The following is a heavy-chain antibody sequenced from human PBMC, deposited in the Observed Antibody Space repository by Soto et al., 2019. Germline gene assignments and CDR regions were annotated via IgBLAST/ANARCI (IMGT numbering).Heavy chain of an antibody. Sequence: QVQLVESGGGVVQPGRSLRLSCAASGFTFNNYGMHWVRQAPGKALEWVATISNDGSDKYYADSVKGRLTISRDNSKNTVYLQRNSLRAEETTVYYCAKDQGIAASHGIGWGQGTMATGSS. D-gene: IGHD6-13*01. CDR2: ISNDGSDK. CDR1: GFTFNNYG. J-gene: IGHJ3*01. V-gene: IGHV3-30*18. CDR3: AKDQGIAASHGIG.